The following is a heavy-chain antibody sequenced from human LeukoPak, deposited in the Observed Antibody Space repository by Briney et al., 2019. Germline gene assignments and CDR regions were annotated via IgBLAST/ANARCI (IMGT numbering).Heavy chain of an antibody. CDR3: ARRNDFDI. CDR1: GASITGYH. J-gene: IGHJ3*02. CDR2: IYSSETT. Sequence: PSETLSLTCSVSGASITGYHWSWIRQPPGKGLEWIGYIYSSETTEYKPSLKSRVTISADTSKNQFSLKLTSVTAADTAIYYCARRNDFDIWGQGTMVTVSS. V-gene: IGHV4-4*08.